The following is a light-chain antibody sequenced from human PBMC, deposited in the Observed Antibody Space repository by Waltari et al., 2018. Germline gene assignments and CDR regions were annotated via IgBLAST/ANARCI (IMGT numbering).Light chain of an antibody. J-gene: IGKJ5*01. Sequence: EIVLTQSPATLSLSPGERATLSCRASQRVSSYLVWYQPKPGQAPRLLIYDASNRATGIPARFSGSGSGTDFTLTISSLDPEDFAVYYCQQRSNWPVTFGQGTRLEIK. CDR3: QQRSNWPVT. CDR1: QRVSSY. CDR2: DAS. V-gene: IGKV3-11*01.